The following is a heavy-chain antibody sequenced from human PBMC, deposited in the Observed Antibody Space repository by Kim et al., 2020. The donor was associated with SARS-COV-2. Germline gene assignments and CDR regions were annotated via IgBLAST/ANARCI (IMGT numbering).Heavy chain of an antibody. CDR2: IYYSGST. CDR3: AREENPRGDYDSSGYHRGLDY. D-gene: IGHD3-22*01. CDR1: GGSISSGGYY. Sequence: SETLSLTCTVSGGSISSGGYYWSWIRQHPGKGLEWIGYIYYSGSTYYNPSLKSRVTISVDTSKNQFSLKLSSVTAADTAVYYCAREENPRGDYDSSGYHRGLDYWGQRSLVADSS. V-gene: IGHV4-31*03. J-gene: IGHJ4*02.